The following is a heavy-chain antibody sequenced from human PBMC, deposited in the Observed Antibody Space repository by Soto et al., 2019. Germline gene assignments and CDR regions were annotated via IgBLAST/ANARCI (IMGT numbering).Heavy chain of an antibody. CDR3: ARLPASITMVRGVYYFDY. Sequence: QVQLVQSGAEVKKPGASVKVSCKASGYTFTSYGISWVRQAPGQGLDWMGWISAYNGNTNYAQKLQGRVTMTTDTSTSTAYMELRSLRSDDTAVYYCARLPASITMVRGVYYFDYWGQGTLVTVSS. D-gene: IGHD3-10*01. CDR1: GYTFTSYG. J-gene: IGHJ4*02. V-gene: IGHV1-18*01. CDR2: ISAYNGNT.